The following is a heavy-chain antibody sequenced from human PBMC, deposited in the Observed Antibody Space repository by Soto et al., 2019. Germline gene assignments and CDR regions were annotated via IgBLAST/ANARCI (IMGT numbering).Heavy chain of an antibody. J-gene: IGHJ4*02. CDR3: ATDTTMMY. D-gene: IGHD3-22*01. V-gene: IGHV3-30*03. Sequence: QVQLVESGGGVVQPGRSLRLSCAASGFTFSSYGMHWVRQAPGKGLEWVAVISYDGSNKYYADSVKGRFTISRDNSKNTLYLQMNSLRAEDTAVYYCATDTTMMYWGQGTLVTVSS. CDR1: GFTFSSYG. CDR2: ISYDGSNK.